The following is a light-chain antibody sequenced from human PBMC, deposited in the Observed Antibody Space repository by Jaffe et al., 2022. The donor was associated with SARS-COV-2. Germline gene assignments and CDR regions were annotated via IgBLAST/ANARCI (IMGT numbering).Light chain of an antibody. V-gene: IGLV3-1*01. Sequence: SYELTQPPSVSVSPGQTASIACSGDKLGDKYAYWYQQKPGQSPVLVIHQDYQRPSGIPERFSGSNSGNTATLTISGTQAMDEAVYYCQAWDSSTAVFGGGTRLTVL. CDR1: KLGDKY. J-gene: IGLJ2*01. CDR3: QAWDSSTAV. CDR2: QDY.